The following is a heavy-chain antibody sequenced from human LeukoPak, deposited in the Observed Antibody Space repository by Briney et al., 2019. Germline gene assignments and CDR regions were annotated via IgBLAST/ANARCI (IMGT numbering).Heavy chain of an antibody. Sequence: SETLSLTCTVSGGSISSYYWSWIRQPPGNDREWLGYISYSGSTYYNPSLKGRVTISVDTSKNQFSLKLSSVTAADTAVYYCARNYASGSPPDYWGQGTLVTVSS. CDR2: ISYSGST. CDR3: ARNYASGSPPDY. D-gene: IGHD3-10*01. CDR1: GGSISSYY. V-gene: IGHV4-59*06. J-gene: IGHJ4*02.